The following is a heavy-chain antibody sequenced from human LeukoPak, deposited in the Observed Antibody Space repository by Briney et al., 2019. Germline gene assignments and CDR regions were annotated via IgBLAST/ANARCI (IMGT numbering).Heavy chain of an antibody. CDR1: GFTFSSYW. CDR2: IKQDGSEK. D-gene: IGHD5-12*01. CDR3: ARRLKQDATKTFDY. V-gene: IGHV3-7*01. J-gene: IGHJ4*02. Sequence: GGSLRLSCAASGFTFSSYWMSWVRQAPGKGLEWVANIKQDGSEKYYVDSVKGRFTISRDNAKNSLYLQMNSLRAEDTAVYYCARRLKQDATKTFDYWGQGTLVTVSS.